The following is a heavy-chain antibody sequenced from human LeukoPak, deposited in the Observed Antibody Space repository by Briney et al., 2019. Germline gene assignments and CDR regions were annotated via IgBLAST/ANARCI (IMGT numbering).Heavy chain of an antibody. CDR2: IYYSGST. V-gene: IGHV4-59*01. J-gene: IGHJ4*02. CDR1: GGSISSYY. CDR3: AREVAIYYGSGSYPSGSYYFDY. Sequence: SETLSLTCTVSGGSISSYYWSWIRQPPGKGLEWIGYIYYSGSTNYNPSLKSRVTISVDTSKNQFSLKLSSVTAADTAVYYCAREVAIYYGSGSYPSGSYYFDYWGQGTLVTVSS. D-gene: IGHD3-10*01.